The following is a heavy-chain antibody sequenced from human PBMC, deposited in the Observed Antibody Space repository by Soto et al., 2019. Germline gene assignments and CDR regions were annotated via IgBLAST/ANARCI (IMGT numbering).Heavy chain of an antibody. J-gene: IGHJ4*02. V-gene: IGHV3-30-3*01. CDR3: ARDSGNRYFDY. Sequence: GGSLRLSCAASGFTFSSYAMHWVRQAPGKGLEWVAVISYDGSNKYYADSVKGRFTISRDNSKNTLYLQMNSLRAEDTAVYYCARDSGNRYFDYWGQGTLVTVSS. D-gene: IGHD3-10*01. CDR2: ISYDGSNK. CDR1: GFTFSSYA.